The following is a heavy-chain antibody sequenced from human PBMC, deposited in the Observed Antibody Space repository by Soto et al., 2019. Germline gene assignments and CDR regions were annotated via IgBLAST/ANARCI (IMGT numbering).Heavy chain of an antibody. CDR1: GGSFSGYY. D-gene: IGHD2-15*01. Sequence: SETLSLTCAVYGGSFSGYYWSWIRQPPGKGLEWIGEINHSGSTNYNPSLKSRVTISVDTSKNQFSLKLSSVTAADTAVYYCARDNPANIVVVVAAYNFDYWGQGTLVTVSS. CDR2: INHSGST. J-gene: IGHJ4*02. CDR3: ARDNPANIVVVVAAYNFDY. V-gene: IGHV4-34*01.